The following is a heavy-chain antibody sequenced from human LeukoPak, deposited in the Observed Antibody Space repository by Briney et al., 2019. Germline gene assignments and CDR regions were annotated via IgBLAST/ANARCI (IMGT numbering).Heavy chain of an antibody. J-gene: IGHJ4*02. CDR1: GGSISSSSYY. Sequence: SETLSLTCTVSGGSISSSSYYWGWIRQPPGKGLEWIGSIYYSGSTYYNPSLKSRVTISVDTSKNQFSLKLSSVTAADTAVYYCARVILGTVGDNWGQGTLVTVSS. CDR3: ARVILGTVGDN. D-gene: IGHD4-23*01. CDR2: IYYSGST. V-gene: IGHV4-39*07.